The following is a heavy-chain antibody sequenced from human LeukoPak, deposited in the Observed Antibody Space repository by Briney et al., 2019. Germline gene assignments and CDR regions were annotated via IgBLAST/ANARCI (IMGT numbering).Heavy chain of an antibody. CDR2: ISYDGSNK. J-gene: IGHJ4*02. Sequence: GGSLRLSCAASGFTFSSYAMHWVRQAPGKGLEWVAVISYDGSNKYYADSVKGRFTISRDNSKNTLYLQMNSLRAEDTAVYYCARAEDIVVVVAATYWGQGTLVTFSS. CDR1: GFTFSSYA. V-gene: IGHV3-30*04. D-gene: IGHD2-15*01. CDR3: ARAEDIVVVVAATY.